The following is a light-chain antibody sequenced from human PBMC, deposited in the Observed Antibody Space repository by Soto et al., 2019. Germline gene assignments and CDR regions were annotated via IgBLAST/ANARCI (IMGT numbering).Light chain of an antibody. Sequence: EIVLTQSPATLSLSPGERATLSCRASQSVSSYLAWYQQRPGQAPRLLIYDASNRPTGIPVRFSGSGSGTDFTLTISSLEPEDFAVYYCQQRSNWPPAFGQGTKVDI. J-gene: IGKJ1*01. V-gene: IGKV3-11*01. CDR1: QSVSSY. CDR2: DAS. CDR3: QQRSNWPPA.